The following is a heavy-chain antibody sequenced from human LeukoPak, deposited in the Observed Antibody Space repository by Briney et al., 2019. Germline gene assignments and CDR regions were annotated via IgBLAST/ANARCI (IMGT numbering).Heavy chain of an antibody. Sequence: GGSLRLSCAVSGLDFGSHGFHWIRQAPGKGLEWVAAVWADGRTKDVAGSVKGRFTASRNNFENTVFLQMNDLRVEDTAMYYCAKDPARSMDVWGKGTTVIVSS. CDR1: GLDFGSHG. CDR2: VWADGRTK. CDR3: AKDPARSMDV. J-gene: IGHJ6*03. V-gene: IGHV3-33*06.